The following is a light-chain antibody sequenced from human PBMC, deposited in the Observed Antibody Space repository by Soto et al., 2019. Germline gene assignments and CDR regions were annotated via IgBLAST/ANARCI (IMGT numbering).Light chain of an antibody. CDR1: SSNIGAGRD. CDR2: DSN. V-gene: IGLV1-40*01. Sequence: QSVLTQPPSVSGAPGQRVTISCSGSSSNIGAGRDVHWYRQLPGGAPKFRISDSNNRAPGVPDRFSVSKSGASASLAITGLRTEDEGDYFCQSYGTSLSGLYVFGTGTKLTVL. CDR3: QSYGTSLSGLYV. J-gene: IGLJ1*01.